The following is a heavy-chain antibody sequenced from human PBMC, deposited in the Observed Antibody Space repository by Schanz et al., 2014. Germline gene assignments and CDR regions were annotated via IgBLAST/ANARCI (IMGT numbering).Heavy chain of an antibody. D-gene: IGHD2-2*03. CDR1: GFTFSSFS. J-gene: IGHJ6*02. V-gene: IGHV3-23*04. Sequence: QLVESGGGLVQPGGSLRLSCEASGFTFSSFSMNWVRQAPGKGLEWVSVISGSGVTTYYADSVTGRFSISRDNSKNTLYLQMDSLRAEDTAVYYCAKSGYCRSTSCYQYNYYGLDVWGQGTMVTVSS. CDR2: ISGSGVTT. CDR3: AKSGYCRSTSCYQYNYYGLDV.